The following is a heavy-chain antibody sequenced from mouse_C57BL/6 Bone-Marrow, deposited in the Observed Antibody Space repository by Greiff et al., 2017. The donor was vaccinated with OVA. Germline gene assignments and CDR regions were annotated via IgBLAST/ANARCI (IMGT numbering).Heavy chain of an antibody. CDR2: ISSGGSYT. J-gene: IGHJ3*01. Sequence: EVQVVESGGDLVKPGGSLKLSCAASGFTFSSYGMSWVRQTPDKRLEWVATISSGGSYTYYPDSVKGRFTISRDNAKNTLYLQMSSLKSEDTAMYYCARAGGFAYWGQGTLVTVSA. V-gene: IGHV5-6*01. CDR3: ARAGGFAY. CDR1: GFTFSSYG. D-gene: IGHD4-1*01.